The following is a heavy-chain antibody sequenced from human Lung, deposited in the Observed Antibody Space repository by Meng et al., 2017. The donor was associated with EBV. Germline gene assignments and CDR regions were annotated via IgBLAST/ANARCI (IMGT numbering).Heavy chain of an antibody. J-gene: IGHJ4*02. Sequence: EVQLVESGGGLAQSGGSLKLSCAASGFTFSGSAMLWVRQASGKGLEWVGRIRSKANNYATSFGASVEGRFTISRDDSNNTAYLQMNSLKTEDTAVYYCTSRSYWGQGTLFTVSS. V-gene: IGHV3-73*01. CDR1: GFTFSGSA. CDR3: TSRSY. D-gene: IGHD3-10*01. CDR2: IRSKANNYAT.